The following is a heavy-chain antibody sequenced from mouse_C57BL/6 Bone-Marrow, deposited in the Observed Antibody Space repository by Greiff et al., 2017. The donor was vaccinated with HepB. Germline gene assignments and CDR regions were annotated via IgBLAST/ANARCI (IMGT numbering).Heavy chain of an antibody. V-gene: IGHV1-15*01. Sequence: VQLQQSGDELVRPGASVTLSCKASGYTFTDYEMHWVKQTPVHGLEWIGAIDPETGGTAYNQKFKGKAILTADKSSSTAYMELRSLTSEDSAVYYCTFPYYRVLYWYFDVWGTGTTVTVSS. CDR1: GYTFTDYE. J-gene: IGHJ1*03. CDR3: TFPYYRVLYWYFDV. D-gene: IGHD2-12*01. CDR2: IDPETGGT.